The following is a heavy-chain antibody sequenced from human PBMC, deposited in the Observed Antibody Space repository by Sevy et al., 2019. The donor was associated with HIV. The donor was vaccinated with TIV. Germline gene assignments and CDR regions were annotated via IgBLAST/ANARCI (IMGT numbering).Heavy chain of an antibody. Sequence: QSQTLSLTCAISRDSVSSNSAAWNWIRQSPSRGLEWLGRTYYRSKWYNDYAVSVKSRITINPDTSKNQFSLQLNSVTPEDTAVYYCARVYLDCSGGSCYSGWFDPWGQGTLVTVSS. CDR2: TYYRSKWYN. J-gene: IGHJ5*02. CDR1: RDSVSSNSAA. CDR3: ARVYLDCSGGSCYSGWFDP. V-gene: IGHV6-1*01. D-gene: IGHD2-15*01.